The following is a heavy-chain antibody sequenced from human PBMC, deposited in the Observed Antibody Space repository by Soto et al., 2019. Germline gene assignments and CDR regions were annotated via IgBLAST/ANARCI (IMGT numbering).Heavy chain of an antibody. J-gene: IGHJ6*02. D-gene: IGHD3-3*01. CDR1: GGSISSYY. V-gene: IGHV4-59*01. CDR3: ARETYYDFWSGHPNYYYGMDV. Sequence: PSETLSLTCTVSGGSISSYYWSWIRQPPGKGLEWIGYIYYSGSTNYNPSLKSRVTISVDTSKNQFSLKLSSVTAADTAVYYCARETYYDFWSGHPNYYYGMDVWGQGTTVTVSS. CDR2: IYYSGST.